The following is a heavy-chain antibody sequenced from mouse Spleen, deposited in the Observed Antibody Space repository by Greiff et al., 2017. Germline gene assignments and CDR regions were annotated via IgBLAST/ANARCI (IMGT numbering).Heavy chain of an antibody. V-gene: IGHV5-9*01. Sequence: EVMLVESGGGLVKPGGSLKLSCAASGFTFSSYTMSWVRQTPAKRLEWVATISSGGGNTYYPDSVKGRFTISRDNARNTLYLQMSSLRSEDTAMYYCARRDYDGSYFDYWGQGTTLTVSS. J-gene: IGHJ2*01. D-gene: IGHD2-1*01. CDR2: ISSGGGNT. CDR3: ARRDYDGSYFDY. CDR1: GFTFSSYT.